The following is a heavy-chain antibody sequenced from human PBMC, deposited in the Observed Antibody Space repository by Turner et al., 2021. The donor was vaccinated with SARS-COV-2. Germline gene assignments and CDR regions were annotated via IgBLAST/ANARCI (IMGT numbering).Heavy chain of an antibody. D-gene: IGHD6-13*01. CDR2: IDYSGCT. CDR1: GGSISSSSYY. J-gene: IGHJ6*02. V-gene: IGHV4-39*01. CDR3: ATSTVAGTELNYYGMDV. Sequence: QLQLQESGPGLVKPSETLSLTCTVSGGSISSSSYYWGWLRQPPGKGREWIGSIDYSGCTYYNPSTKSRVTISVDTSKNQFSLKLSSVTAADTAVYYGATSTVAGTELNYYGMDVWGQGTTVTVSS.